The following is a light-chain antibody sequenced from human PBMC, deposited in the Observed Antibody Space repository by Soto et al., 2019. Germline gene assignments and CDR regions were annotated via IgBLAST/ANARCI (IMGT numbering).Light chain of an antibody. CDR1: SSDVGGYNY. CDR2: DVS. Sequence: QSALTQPASVSGSPGQSITISCTGTSSDVGGYNYVSWYQQHPGKAPNLMIYDVSNPPSGVSNRFSGSKSGNTASLTISGLQAEDEADYYCSSYTSSSNWVFGGGTKLTVL. CDR3: SSYTSSSNWV. V-gene: IGLV2-14*01. J-gene: IGLJ3*02.